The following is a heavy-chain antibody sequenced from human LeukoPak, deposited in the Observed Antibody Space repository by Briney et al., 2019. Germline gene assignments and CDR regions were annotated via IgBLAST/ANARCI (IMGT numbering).Heavy chain of an antibody. CDR2: INFNSGGT. V-gene: IGHV1-2*02. CDR1: GCTFTDYY. Sequence: ASVKVSCKASGCTFTDYYMHWVRQAPGQGLEWVGWINFNSGGTKYAQNFQGRVTMTRDTSISTAFMNLSGLTSDDTAVYYCATLSSVDPTYWGQGTLVTVSS. J-gene: IGHJ4*02. CDR3: ATLSSVDPTY. D-gene: IGHD3-9*01.